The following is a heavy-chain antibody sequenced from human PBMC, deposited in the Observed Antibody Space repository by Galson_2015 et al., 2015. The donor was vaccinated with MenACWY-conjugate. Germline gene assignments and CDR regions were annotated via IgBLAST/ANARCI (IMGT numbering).Heavy chain of an antibody. Sequence: PALVKPTQTLTLTCTFSGFSLSTSGVGVGWIRQPPGKALEWLALIYWDDDKRYSPSLKSRLTITKDTSKNQVVLTMTNMDPVDTATYYCAHTGGVRGVPPYYYYHGMDVRGQGTTVTVSS. V-gene: IGHV2-5*02. D-gene: IGHD3-10*01. CDR3: AHTGGVRGVPPYYYYHGMDV. CDR2: IYWDDDK. J-gene: IGHJ6*02. CDR1: GFSLSTSGVG.